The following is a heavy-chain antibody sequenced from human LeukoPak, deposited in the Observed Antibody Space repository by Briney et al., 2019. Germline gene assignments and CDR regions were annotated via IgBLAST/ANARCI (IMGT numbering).Heavy chain of an antibody. J-gene: IGHJ4*02. D-gene: IGHD6-19*01. Sequence: GSSVKVSCKASGGTFSSYAISWVRQAPGQGLEWMGIINPSGGSTSYAQKFQGRVTMTRDTSTSTVYMELSSLRSEDTAVYYCARVRSSGWYVDMGYWGQGTLVTVSS. CDR2: INPSGGST. CDR1: GGTFSSYA. CDR3: ARVRSSGWYVDMGY. V-gene: IGHV1-46*01.